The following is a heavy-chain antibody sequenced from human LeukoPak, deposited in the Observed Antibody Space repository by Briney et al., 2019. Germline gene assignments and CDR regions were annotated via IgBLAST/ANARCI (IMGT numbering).Heavy chain of an antibody. CDR2: IYYSGST. J-gene: IGHJ5*02. V-gene: IGHV4-39*07. CDR3: ARGRALVPAAPLSWFDP. D-gene: IGHD2-2*01. CDR1: GGSISSSSYY. Sequence: SETLSLTCTVSGGSISSSSYYWGWNRQPPGKGLEWIGSIYYSGSTYYNPSLKSRVTISVDTSKNQFSLKLSSVTAADTAVYHCARGRALVPAAPLSWFDPWGQGTLVTVSS.